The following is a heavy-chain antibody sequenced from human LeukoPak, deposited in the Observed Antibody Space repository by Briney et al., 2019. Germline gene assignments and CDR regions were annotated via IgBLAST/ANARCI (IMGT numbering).Heavy chain of an antibody. V-gene: IGHV3-7*04. CDR3: ARGDDFSGDH. CDR1: LVTFSNFW. Sequence: GGSLRLSCAGSLVTFSNFWMSWVRQAPGRGLEWVANIHPEGNEKYHVESVKGRFTISRDNTKNLLFLEMNGLRVEDTAVYYCARGDDFSGDHWGQGTLVTVSS. J-gene: IGHJ4*02. D-gene: IGHD1-1*01. CDR2: IHPEGNEK.